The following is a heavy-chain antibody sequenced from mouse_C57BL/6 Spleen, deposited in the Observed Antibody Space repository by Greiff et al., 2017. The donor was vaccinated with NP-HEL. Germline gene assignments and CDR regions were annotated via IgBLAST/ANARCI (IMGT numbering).Heavy chain of an antibody. CDR2: IDPETGGT. CDR3: TRWTGTGRCAY. Sequence: VQLQESGAELVRPGASVTLSCKASGYTFTDYEMHWVKQTPVHGLEWIGAIDPETGGTAYNQKFKGKAILTADKSSSTAYMELRSLTSEDSAVYYCTRWTGTGRCAYWGQGTLVTVSA. CDR1: GYTFTDYE. V-gene: IGHV1-15*01. J-gene: IGHJ3*01. D-gene: IGHD4-1*01.